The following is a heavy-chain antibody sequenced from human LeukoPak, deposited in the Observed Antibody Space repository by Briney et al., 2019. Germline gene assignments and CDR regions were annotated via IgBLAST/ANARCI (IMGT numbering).Heavy chain of an antibody. CDR1: GFTFSSYS. CDR3: ARGKYYDSSGYSGVRDY. J-gene: IGHJ4*02. D-gene: IGHD3-22*01. CDR2: ISSSSSYI. Sequence: PGGSLRLSCAASGFTFSSYSMNWVRQAPGKGLEWVSSISSSSSYIYYADSVKGRFTISRDNAKNSLYLQMNSLRAEDTAVYYCARGKYYDSSGYSGVRDYWGQGTLVTVSS. V-gene: IGHV3-21*01.